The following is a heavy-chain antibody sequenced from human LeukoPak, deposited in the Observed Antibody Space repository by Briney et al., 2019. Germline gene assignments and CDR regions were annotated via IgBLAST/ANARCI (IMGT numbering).Heavy chain of an antibody. V-gene: IGHV1-69*01. CDR1: GGTFSSYA. CDR2: IIPIFGTA. Sequence: SVKVSCKASGGTFSSYAISWVRQAPGQGLEWVGGIIPIFGTANYAQKFQGRVTITADQSTSTAYMELSSLRSEDTAVYYCARVGDYGSGSYFFDYWGQGTLVTVPS. CDR3: ARVGDYGSGSYFFDY. J-gene: IGHJ4*02. D-gene: IGHD3-10*01.